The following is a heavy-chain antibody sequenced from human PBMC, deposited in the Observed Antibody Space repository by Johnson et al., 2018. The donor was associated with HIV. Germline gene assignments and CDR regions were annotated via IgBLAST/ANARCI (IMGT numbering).Heavy chain of an antibody. V-gene: IGHV3-30-3*01. Sequence: QVQLVESGGGVVQPERSLRLSCAASGFTFSSYALHWVRQAPGKGLEWVAVISYDGTNKYYADSVKGRFTISRDNSKKTLYLQMSSLRIEDTAVYYCARGGGAFDIWGQGTMVTVSS. J-gene: IGHJ3*02. D-gene: IGHD2-15*01. CDR2: ISYDGTNK. CDR1: GFTFSSYA. CDR3: ARGGGAFDI.